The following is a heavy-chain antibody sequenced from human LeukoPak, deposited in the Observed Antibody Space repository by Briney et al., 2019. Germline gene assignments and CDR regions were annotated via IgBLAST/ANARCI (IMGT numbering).Heavy chain of an antibody. CDR2: IGSNGGST. Sequence: GGSLRLSCAASGFTFSSYAMHWVRQAPGKGLEYVSAIGSNGGSTYYANSVKGRFTISRDNSKNTLYLQMGSLRAEDMAVYYCARGNYGDYHFDYWGQGTLVTVSS. CDR3: ARGNYGDYHFDY. J-gene: IGHJ4*02. CDR1: GFTFSSYA. V-gene: IGHV3-64*01. D-gene: IGHD4-17*01.